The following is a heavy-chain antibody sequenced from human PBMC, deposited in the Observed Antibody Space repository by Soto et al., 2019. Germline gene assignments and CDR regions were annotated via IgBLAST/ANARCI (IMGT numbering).Heavy chain of an antibody. CDR1: GFSFSGYG. V-gene: IGHV3-30*18. Sequence: QVELVESGGGVVQPGRSLKLSCAASGFSFSGYGMHWVRQAPGKGLEWVALISHDGNTKLYPDSVKGRFTISRDNSKNMLYLQMSSLRTDDSAVYYCAKGLDIVLVSGGIKPYYYYGLDVWGQGTTVTVSS. CDR3: AKGLDIVLVSGGIKPYYYYGLDV. CDR2: ISHDGNTK. D-gene: IGHD2-8*01. J-gene: IGHJ6*02.